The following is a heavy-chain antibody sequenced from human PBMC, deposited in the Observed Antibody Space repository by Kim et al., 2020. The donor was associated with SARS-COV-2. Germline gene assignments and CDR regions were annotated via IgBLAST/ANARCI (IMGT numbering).Heavy chain of an antibody. D-gene: IGHD3-3*01. CDR3: GGVGVPGPTG. V-gene: IGHV3-74*01. J-gene: IGHJ4*02. CDR2: IKSDGSSI. Sequence: GGSLRLSCAASGFTFSSYWMDWVRQAPGKGLVWVSRIKSDGSSINYADSVKGRFTISRDNAKNTLYLQMNNLRAEDTAVYYCGGVGVPGPTGWGQGTLVTVSS. CDR1: GFTFSSYW.